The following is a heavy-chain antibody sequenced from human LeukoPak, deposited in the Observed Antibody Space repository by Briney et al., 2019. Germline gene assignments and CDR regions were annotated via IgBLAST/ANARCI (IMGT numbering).Heavy chain of an antibody. V-gene: IGHV3-48*04. D-gene: IGHD3-10*01. J-gene: IGHJ4*02. CDR1: GFTFSSYS. Sequence: GGSLRLSCAASGFTFSSYSMNWVRQAPGKGLEWVSYISSSSTIYYADSVKGRFTISRDNAKNSLYLQMNSLRAEDTAVYYCARDRGSQDYWGQGTLVTVSS. CDR2: ISSSSTI. CDR3: ARDRGSQDY.